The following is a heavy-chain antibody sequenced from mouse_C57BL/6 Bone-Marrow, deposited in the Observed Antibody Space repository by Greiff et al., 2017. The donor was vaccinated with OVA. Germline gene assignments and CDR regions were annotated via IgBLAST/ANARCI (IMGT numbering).Heavy chain of an antibody. D-gene: IGHD2-10*02. V-gene: IGHV14-3*01. Sequence: EVQLVESVAELVRPGASVKLSCTASGFNIKNSYMHWVKQRPEQGLEWIGRIDPANGNTKYAPKFQGKATITADTSSNTAYLQLSSLTSEDTAIYYCARILYGTYYFDYWGQGTTLTVSS. CDR3: ARILYGTYYFDY. J-gene: IGHJ2*01. CDR2: IDPANGNT. CDR1: GFNIKNSY.